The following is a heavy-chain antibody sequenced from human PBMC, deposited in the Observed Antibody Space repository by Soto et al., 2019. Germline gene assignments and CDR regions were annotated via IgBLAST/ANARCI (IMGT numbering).Heavy chain of an antibody. V-gene: IGHV3-74*01. Sequence: EVQLVESGGGLVQPGGSLRLSCAASGFTFGPYWMHWVRQVPGKGLVCLSRINSDGSSTNYSDSVKGRFTISRDNAKLTLSLQMHSLRAEDKAVYYCASGGSGYYNYWGQGTLVTVSS. D-gene: IGHD3-22*01. CDR1: GFTFGPYW. CDR2: INSDGSST. J-gene: IGHJ4*02. CDR3: ASGGSGYYNY.